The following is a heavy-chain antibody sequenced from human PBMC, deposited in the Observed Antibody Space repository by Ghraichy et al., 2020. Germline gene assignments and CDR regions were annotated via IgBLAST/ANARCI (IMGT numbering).Heavy chain of an antibody. CDR1: GFTFRSYW. CDR2: IKEDGSDK. CDR3: ARYGPSDSSYDL. J-gene: IGHJ5*02. V-gene: IGHV3-7*03. D-gene: IGHD4-11*01. Sequence: GGSLRLSCAASGFTFRSYWMSWVRQAPGKGLEWVANIKEDGSDKYYVDSVKGRFTISRDNAKNSLNLQMNSLRADDTAVYYCARYGPSDSSYDLWGQGTLVTVSS.